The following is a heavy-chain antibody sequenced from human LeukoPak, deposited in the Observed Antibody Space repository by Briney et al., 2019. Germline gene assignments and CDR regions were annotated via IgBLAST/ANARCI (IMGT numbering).Heavy chain of an antibody. J-gene: IGHJ4*02. CDR2: IYSGGTT. V-gene: IGHV3-53*01. CDR3: ARDLFN. Sequence: GGSLRLSCAASGFTVSSNYMNWVRQAPGKGLEWVSAIYSGGTTKYVDSVKGRFTISRDNSKITLYLHMNSLRAEDTAVYYCARDLFNWGQGTLVTVSS. CDR1: GFTVSSNY.